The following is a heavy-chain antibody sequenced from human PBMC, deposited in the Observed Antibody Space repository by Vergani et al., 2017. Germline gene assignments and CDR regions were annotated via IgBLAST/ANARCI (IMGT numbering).Heavy chain of an antibody. CDR3: ARDLRLLYNRFDP. CDR1: GFTFNQYG. D-gene: IGHD1-14*01. J-gene: IGHJ5*02. V-gene: IGHV3-33*01. CDR2: TWYDGNNK. Sequence: QVQLVESGGGVVQPGRSLRLSCAASGFTFNQYGMHWVRQAPGKGLEWVAVTWYDGNNKQYADSVNGRFTISRDNSKSTMYLQMNSLIDEDTGVYYCARDLRLLYNRFDPWGQGTLVTVSS.